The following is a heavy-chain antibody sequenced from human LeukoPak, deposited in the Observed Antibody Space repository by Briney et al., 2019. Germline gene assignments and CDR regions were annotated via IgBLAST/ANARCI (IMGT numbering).Heavy chain of an antibody. V-gene: IGHV4-61*02. CDR3: AREVYIDWFGWFDP. CDR2: IYTSGST. J-gene: IGHJ5*02. D-gene: IGHD3-9*01. Sequence: PSQTLSLTCTVSGGSISSGSYYWSWIRQPAGRGLEWIGRIYTSGSTNYNPSLKSRVTISVDTSKNQFSLKLSSVTAADTAVYYCAREVYIDWFGWFDPWGQGTLVTVSS. CDR1: GGSISSGSYY.